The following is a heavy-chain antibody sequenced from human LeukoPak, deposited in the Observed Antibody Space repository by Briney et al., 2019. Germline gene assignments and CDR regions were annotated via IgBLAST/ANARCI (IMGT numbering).Heavy chain of an antibody. Sequence: GGSLRLSCAASGFTFSSYAMNWVRQAPGKGLEWVSSISGSGGRTYYADSVKGRFTISRDNSKNTLYLQMNSLRAEDTAVYYCARGYSSSWYEDLGGYFDYWGQGTLVTVSS. V-gene: IGHV3-23*01. CDR2: ISGSGGRT. D-gene: IGHD6-13*01. CDR3: ARGYSSSWYEDLGGYFDY. J-gene: IGHJ4*02. CDR1: GFTFSSYA.